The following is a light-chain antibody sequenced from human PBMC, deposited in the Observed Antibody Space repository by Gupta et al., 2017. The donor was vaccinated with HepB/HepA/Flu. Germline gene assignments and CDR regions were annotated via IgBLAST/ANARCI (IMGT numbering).Light chain of an antibody. Sequence: EIVLTQSPGTLSLSTGERATLSCRASQSVSSSYLAWYQQKPGQAPRLLIYGASSRATGIPDRFSGSGSVTDFTLTISRLEPEDFAVYYFQQYGSSPPITFGQWTRLEIK. CDR3: QQYGSSPPIT. CDR1: QSVSSSY. V-gene: IGKV3-20*01. CDR2: GAS. J-gene: IGKJ5*01.